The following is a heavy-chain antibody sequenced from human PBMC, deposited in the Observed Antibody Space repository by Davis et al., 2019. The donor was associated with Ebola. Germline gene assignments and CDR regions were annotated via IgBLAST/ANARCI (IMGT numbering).Heavy chain of an antibody. CDR1: GFTFSSYS. D-gene: IGHD2-2*01. V-gene: IGHV3-48*01. CDR3: ARQLPYYSYGMDV. CDR2: ISSSSSTI. J-gene: IGHJ6*02. Sequence: GGSLRLSCAASGFTFSSYSMNWVRQAPGKGLEWVSYISSSSSTIYYADSVKGRFTISRDNAKNSLYLQMNSLRAEDTAVYFCARQLPYYSYGMDVWGQGTTVTVSS.